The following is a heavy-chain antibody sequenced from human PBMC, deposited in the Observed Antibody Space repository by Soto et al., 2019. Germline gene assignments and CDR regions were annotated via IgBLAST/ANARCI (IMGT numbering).Heavy chain of an antibody. CDR2: ISYDGSSK. Sequence: QVQLVESGGGVVQPGRSLRLSCAASGFTFSSYAMHWVRQAPGKGLEWVAVISYDGSSKFYADSVKGRFTISRDNSKNTLYPQMNSLRTEDTAVYYCARRSSGYYLELDYWGQGTLVTVSS. J-gene: IGHJ4*02. D-gene: IGHD3-22*01. CDR3: ARRSSGYYLELDY. CDR1: GFTFSSYA. V-gene: IGHV3-30-3*01.